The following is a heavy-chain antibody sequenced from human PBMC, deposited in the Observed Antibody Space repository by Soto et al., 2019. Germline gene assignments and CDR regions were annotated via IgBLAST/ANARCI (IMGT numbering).Heavy chain of an antibody. V-gene: IGHV4-34*01. CDR3: ARRRAVTTYLFDP. Sequence: QVQLQQWGAGLLKPSETLSLTCAVYGGSFSGYYWSWIRQPPGKGLEWIGEINHSGSTNYNPSLKSRVTISVDTSKNQFSLKLSSVTAADTAVYYCARRRAVTTYLFDPWGQGTLVTVSS. CDR1: GGSFSGYY. D-gene: IGHD4-17*01. J-gene: IGHJ5*02. CDR2: INHSGST.